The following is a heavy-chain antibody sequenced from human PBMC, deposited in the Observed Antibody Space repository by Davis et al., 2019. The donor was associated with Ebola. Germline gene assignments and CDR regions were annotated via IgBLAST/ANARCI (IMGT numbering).Heavy chain of an antibody. V-gene: IGHV1-2*06. Sequence: ASVKVSCKASGYSFTDYYMHWVRQAPGQGLEWMGRINPNSGVANYAQKFQGRVTMTRDTSSSTAHMELRSLRSDDTAVYYCARDRCSSCYAVAMDVWGKGTTVTVSS. D-gene: IGHD2-2*01. CDR2: INPNSGVA. CDR3: ARDRCSSCYAVAMDV. CDR1: GYSFTDYY. J-gene: IGHJ6*04.